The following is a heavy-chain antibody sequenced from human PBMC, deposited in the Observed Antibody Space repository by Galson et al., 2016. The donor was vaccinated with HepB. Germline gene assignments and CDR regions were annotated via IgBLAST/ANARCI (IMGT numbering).Heavy chain of an antibody. CDR3: ATSPHGYALAP. J-gene: IGHJ5*02. CDR1: GGSISDHF. CDR2: IHYSGDT. V-gene: IGHV4-59*11. D-gene: IGHD5-18*01. Sequence: ETLSLTCTVSGGSISDHFWSWIRQPPGKGLEWIGLIHYSGDTKYNPSLKRRVTISVDTTKDKFSLKLTSVTAADPAVYYCATSPHGYALAPWGQGTLVTVSS.